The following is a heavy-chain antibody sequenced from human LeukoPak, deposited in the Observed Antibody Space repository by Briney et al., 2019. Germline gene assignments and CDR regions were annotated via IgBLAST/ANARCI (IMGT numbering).Heavy chain of an antibody. CDR3: ARDRIMVVGPYNWFDP. J-gene: IGHJ5*02. CDR2: ISSSGSTI. Sequence: GGSLRLSCTASGFTFSSYGMHWVRQAPGKGLEWISYISSSGSTIYYADSVKGRFTISRDNAENSLYLHMSSLRAEDTALYYCARDRIMVVGPYNWFDPWGQGTLVTVSS. V-gene: IGHV3-48*04. D-gene: IGHD2-15*01. CDR1: GFTFSSYG.